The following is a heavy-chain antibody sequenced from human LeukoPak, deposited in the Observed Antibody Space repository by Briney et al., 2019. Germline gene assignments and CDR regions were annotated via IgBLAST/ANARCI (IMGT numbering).Heavy chain of an antibody. J-gene: IGHJ6*03. Sequence: PGRSLRLSCAASGFRFDDYGMSWVRQRPGKGLEWVSGINRSSGDTGYADSVKGRFTISRDNAKNSLYLQMNSLRAEDTALYYCVRVMGYCSDGSCYPRGVGYYYMDVWGKGTTVTIS. CDR2: INRSSGDT. CDR3: VRVMGYCSDGSCYPRGVGYYYMDV. V-gene: IGHV3-20*04. D-gene: IGHD2-15*01. CDR1: GFRFDDYG.